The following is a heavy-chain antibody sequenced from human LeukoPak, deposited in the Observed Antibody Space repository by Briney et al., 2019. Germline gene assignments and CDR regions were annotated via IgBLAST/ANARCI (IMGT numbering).Heavy chain of an antibody. Sequence: GGSLRLSCAASGFTFSSYGMHWVRQAPGKGLEWVAVISYDGSNKYYADSVKGRFTISRDSSKNTLYLQMNSLRAEDTAVYYCAKSGQDGYNYYYFDYWGQGTLVTVSS. V-gene: IGHV3-30*18. CDR3: AKSGQDGYNYYYFDY. J-gene: IGHJ4*02. CDR2: ISYDGSNK. CDR1: GFTFSSYG. D-gene: IGHD5-24*01.